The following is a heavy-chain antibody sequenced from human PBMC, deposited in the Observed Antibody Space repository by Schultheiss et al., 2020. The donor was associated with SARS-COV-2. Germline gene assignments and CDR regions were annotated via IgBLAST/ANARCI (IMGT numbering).Heavy chain of an antibody. Sequence: ASVKVSCKASGYTFTGYYMHWVRQATGQGLEWMGWMNPNSGNTGYAQKFQGRVTMTRNTSISTAYMELSSLRSEDTAVYYCARGALRKLWSYRNWFDPWGQGTLVTVSS. CDR1: GYTFTGYY. J-gene: IGHJ5*02. V-gene: IGHV1-8*02. CDR2: MNPNSGNT. CDR3: ARGALRKLWSYRNWFDP. D-gene: IGHD2-2*01.